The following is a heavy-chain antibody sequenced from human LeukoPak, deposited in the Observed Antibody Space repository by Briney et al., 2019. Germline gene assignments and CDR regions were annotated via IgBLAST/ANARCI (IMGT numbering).Heavy chain of an antibody. V-gene: IGHV4-59*08. Sequence: SETLSLTCTVSGDSISSYYWSWIRQPPGKGLEWIGYIYYSGSTNYNPSLKRRVTISVDTSKNQFSLKLSSVTAADTAVYYCARSYSSGPWYGIKYWGQGTLVTVSS. CDR1: GDSISSYY. J-gene: IGHJ4*02. CDR3: ARSYSSGPWYGIKY. CDR2: IYYSGST. D-gene: IGHD6-19*01.